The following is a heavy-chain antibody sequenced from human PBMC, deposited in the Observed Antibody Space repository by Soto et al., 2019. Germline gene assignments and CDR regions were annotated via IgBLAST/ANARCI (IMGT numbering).Heavy chain of an antibody. J-gene: IGHJ4*02. D-gene: IGHD2-15*01. Sequence: QVQLVQSGAEVKKPGSSVKVSCKASGGTFSSYAISWVRQAPGQGLEWMGGIISIFGTANYAQKFQGSVTITADECTRTGFIERSSLRYEDTAVYYWARGGVGYCSCRSCYLGAYWGEGGLVTVSS. V-gene: IGHV1-69*01. CDR2: IISIFGTA. CDR1: GGTFSSYA. CDR3: ARGGVGYCSCRSCYLGAY.